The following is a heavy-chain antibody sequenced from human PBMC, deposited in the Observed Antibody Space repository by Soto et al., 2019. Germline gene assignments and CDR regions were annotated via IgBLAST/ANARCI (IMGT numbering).Heavy chain of an antibody. V-gene: IGHV3-23*01. J-gene: IGHJ4*02. CDR2: ITGSGGST. Sequence: PAWSLRLSCAASGFTFRNYAMSWVRQAPGKGLEWVSAITGSGGSTYHADSVKGRLSISRDNSEKTLYLQMNSLRAEDAGLYYCAKGSASVSPYYFDSWGQGALVTVSS. CDR1: GFTFRNYA. D-gene: IGHD2-2*01. CDR3: AKGSASVSPYYFDS.